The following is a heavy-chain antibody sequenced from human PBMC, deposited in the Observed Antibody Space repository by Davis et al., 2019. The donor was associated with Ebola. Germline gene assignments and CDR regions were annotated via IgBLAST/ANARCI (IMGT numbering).Heavy chain of an antibody. CDR1: GFTFSDYY. Sequence: GESLKISCAASGFTFSDYYMSWIRQAPGKGLEWVSYISSSGNTIYYADSVKGRFTISRDNAKNSLYLQMNSLRAEDTAVYYCARSGLSFGVVKYHYGMDVWGKGTTVTVSS. V-gene: IGHV3-11*01. CDR3: ARSGLSFGVVKYHYGMDV. J-gene: IGHJ6*04. D-gene: IGHD3-3*01. CDR2: ISSSGNTI.